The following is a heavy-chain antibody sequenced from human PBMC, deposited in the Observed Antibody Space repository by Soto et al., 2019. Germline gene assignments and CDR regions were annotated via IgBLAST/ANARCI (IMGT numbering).Heavy chain of an antibody. J-gene: IGHJ4*02. CDR3: AFQLGGGSFIPH. CDR1: GGSISSGPYT. Sequence: SETLSLTCTVSGGSISSGPYTWGWIRQPPGKGLEWIGTFHYSGFTRYNPSLESRVTISVDTSKNQFSLKLSSVTAADTAVYYCAFQLGGGSFIPHWGQGTLVTVS. CDR2: FHYSGFT. D-gene: IGHD2-15*01. V-gene: IGHV4-39*01.